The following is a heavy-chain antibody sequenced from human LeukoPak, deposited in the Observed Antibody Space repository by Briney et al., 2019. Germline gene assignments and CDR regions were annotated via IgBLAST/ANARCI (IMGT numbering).Heavy chain of an antibody. CDR1: GFTFSGYR. CDR3: ARVRGSYHFDY. J-gene: IGHJ4*02. V-gene: IGHV3-48*01. D-gene: IGHD1-26*01. Sequence: RGSLRLSCAASGFTFSGYRMNWVRQAPGKGLEWVSYITSSSSAIYYADSVKGRFTISRDNAKNSLYLQMNSLRAEDTAVYYCARVRGSYHFDYWGQGTLVTVSS. CDR2: ITSSSSAI.